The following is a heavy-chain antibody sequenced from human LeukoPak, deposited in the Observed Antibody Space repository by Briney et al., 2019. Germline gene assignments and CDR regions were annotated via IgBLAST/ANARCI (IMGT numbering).Heavy chain of an antibody. CDR1: GGSISSYY. V-gene: IGHV4-59*01. D-gene: IGHD3-10*01. CDR2: IYYSGST. Sequence: SETLSLTCTVSGGSISSYYWSWIRQPPGKGLEWIGYIYYSGSTNYNPSLKSRVTISVDTSKNQFSLKLSSVTAADMAVYYCARALPASPITMVRGVINPHFDYWGQGTLVTVSS. J-gene: IGHJ4*02. CDR3: ARALPASPITMVRGVINPHFDY.